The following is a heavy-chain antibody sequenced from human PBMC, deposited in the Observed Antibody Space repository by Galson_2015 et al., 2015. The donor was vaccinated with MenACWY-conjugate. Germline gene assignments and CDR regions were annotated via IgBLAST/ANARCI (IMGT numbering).Heavy chain of an antibody. V-gene: IGHV4-61*01. J-gene: IGHJ5*02. Sequence: LSLTCTVSGGSVPSETDYWRWLRQSPERGLEWIGWLSYSGRANYNPSLKSRVTISMDTSNNQFSLRLTSMTAADTAMYYCAREPSYSGSFGWFDPWGQGTLVTVSS. CDR1: GGSVPSETDY. D-gene: IGHD1-26*01. CDR3: AREPSYSGSFGWFDP. CDR2: LSYSGRA.